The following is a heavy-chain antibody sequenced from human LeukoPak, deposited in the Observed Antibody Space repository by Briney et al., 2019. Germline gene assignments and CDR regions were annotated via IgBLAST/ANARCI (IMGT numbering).Heavy chain of an antibody. Sequence: QPGGSLRLSCAASGLTFTTYWMTWVRQAPGRGLEWVANIKEDGSAKYYVDSVKGRFTISRDNAKNSLFLQMNSLRVEDTAVYYCARGGAYFDYWGQGTLVTVSS. V-gene: IGHV3-7*01. D-gene: IGHD1-26*01. CDR3: ARGGAYFDY. CDR1: GLTFTTYW. J-gene: IGHJ4*02. CDR2: IKEDGSAK.